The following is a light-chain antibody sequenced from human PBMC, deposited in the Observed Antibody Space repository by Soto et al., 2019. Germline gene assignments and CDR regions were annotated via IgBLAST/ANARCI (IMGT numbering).Light chain of an antibody. V-gene: IGKV1-17*01. J-gene: IGKJ1*01. CDR3: LQHNTYPWT. CDR2: AAG. Sequence: DIQMTQSPSSLSASVGDRVTITCRASQGIRRDLGWFQQKPGKAPKRLIYAAGSLESGVPSRSSGSGSGTEFTLTISSLQPEDFATYFCLQHNTYPWTFGQGTKVEIK. CDR1: QGIRRD.